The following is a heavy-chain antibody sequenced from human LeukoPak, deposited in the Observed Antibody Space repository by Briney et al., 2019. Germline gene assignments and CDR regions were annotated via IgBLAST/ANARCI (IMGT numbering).Heavy chain of an antibody. J-gene: IGHJ4*02. CDR3: ARDRPTYYYDSSGIFDY. V-gene: IGHV3-23*01. Sequence: PGGSLRLSCAASGFTFSYNAMAWVRQAPGKGLEWVSGILGSGGSTYYADAVEGRFTISRDNAKNSLYLQMNSLRAEDTAVYYCARDRPTYYYDSSGIFDYWGQGTLVTVSS. CDR1: GFTFSYNA. D-gene: IGHD3-22*01. CDR2: ILGSGGST.